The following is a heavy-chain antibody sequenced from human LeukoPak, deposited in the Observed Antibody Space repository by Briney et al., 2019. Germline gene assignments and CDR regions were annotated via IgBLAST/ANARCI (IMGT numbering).Heavy chain of an antibody. CDR2: IDTNGGRT. J-gene: IGHJ4*02. CDR3: AKDRLVGATLYYFDY. CDR1: GFTFSNYA. Sequence: GGSLRLSCAASGFTFSNYAMHWVRQAPGKGLEYVSGIDTNGGRTYCANSVKGRFTISRDNSKNTLYLQMNSLRAEDTAVYYCAKDRLVGATLYYFDYWGQGTLVTVSS. V-gene: IGHV3-64*01. D-gene: IGHD1-26*01.